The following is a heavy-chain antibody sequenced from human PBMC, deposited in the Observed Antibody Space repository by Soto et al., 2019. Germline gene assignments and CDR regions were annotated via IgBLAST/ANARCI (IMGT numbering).Heavy chain of an antibody. V-gene: IGHV1-69*12. J-gene: IGHJ6*02. D-gene: IGHD3-9*01. Sequence: QVQLVQSGAEVKKPGSSVKVSCKASGGSLSNYGISWVRQAPGQGLEWMGGIIPVFGTANYAQKFQGRVTITAXEXXXIXXRDVTSLRSEDTAVYYCARGDATKIVVTTYYAMDVWGQGTTVTVSS. CDR2: IIPVFGTA. CDR1: GGSLSNYG. CDR3: ARGDATKIVVTTYYAMDV.